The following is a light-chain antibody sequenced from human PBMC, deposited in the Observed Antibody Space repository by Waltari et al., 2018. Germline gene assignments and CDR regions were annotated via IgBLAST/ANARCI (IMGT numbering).Light chain of an antibody. CDR1: QTVSSSY. CDR2: DTS. CDR3: YQYGDSRRT. J-gene: IGKJ1*01. Sequence: EIVLTQSPGTLSLSPGERATLSCRASQTVSSSYLAWYQQKPGQAPRLLIYDTSSRATGIPDRFSGRGSGTDFTLTISRLEPEDFAVYYCYQYGDSRRTFGQGTKVEIK. V-gene: IGKV3-20*01.